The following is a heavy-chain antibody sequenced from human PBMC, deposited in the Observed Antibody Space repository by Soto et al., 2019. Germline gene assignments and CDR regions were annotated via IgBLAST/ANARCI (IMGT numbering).Heavy chain of an antibody. CDR2: INPSGGST. D-gene: IGHD6-6*01. V-gene: IGHV1-46*01. Sequence: GASVKVSCKASGYTFTSYYIHWVRQAPGQGLDWMGMINPSGGSTTYAQKFQGRVTVTRDTSTSTVYMELNSLRSEDTAVYYCARDLSSTRYFDYWGQGTLVTVS. CDR1: GYTFTSYY. J-gene: IGHJ4*02. CDR3: ARDLSSTRYFDY.